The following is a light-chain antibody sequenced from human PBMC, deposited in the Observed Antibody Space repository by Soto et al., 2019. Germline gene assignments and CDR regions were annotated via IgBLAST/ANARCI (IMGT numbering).Light chain of an antibody. V-gene: IGKV3D-20*02. CDR1: QSVSNNY. Sequence: ATLSCMASQSVSNNYLAWYQQKPGQAPRLLIYGASNRATGIPDRFSGSGSGTDFTLTISRLEPEDFAVYYCQQRSNWPPITFGQGTRLEIK. CDR2: GAS. CDR3: QQRSNWPPIT. J-gene: IGKJ5*01.